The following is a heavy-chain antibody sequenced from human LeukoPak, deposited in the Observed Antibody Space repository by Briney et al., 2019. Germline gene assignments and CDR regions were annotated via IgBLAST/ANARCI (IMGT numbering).Heavy chain of an antibody. CDR2: INIDERIT. D-gene: IGHD3-22*01. CDR1: GFSFSTQR. V-gene: IGHV3-74*01. Sequence: GGSLRLSCAASGFSFSTQRMHWVRQAPGKGLVWVSNINIDERITGYADSVKGRFTISRDNSKNTLYLQMNSLRAEDTAVYYCARGVDYYDSSGQLDYWGQGTLVTVSS. CDR3: ARGVDYYDSSGQLDY. J-gene: IGHJ4*02.